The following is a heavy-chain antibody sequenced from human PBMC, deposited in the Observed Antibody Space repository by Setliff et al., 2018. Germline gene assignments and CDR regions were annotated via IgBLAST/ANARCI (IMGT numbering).Heavy chain of an antibody. CDR1: GYILTNYW. Sequence: LGESLKISCKASGYILTNYWIGWVRQMPGKGLEWMGVIYPGDSDTRYSPSFQGQVTISADKSINTAYLQWSSLKPSDAAFYYCARDFRTRVQGYFDFWGQGTLVT. CDR3: ARDFRTRVQGYFDF. D-gene: IGHD2-8*02. J-gene: IGHJ4*02. CDR2: IYPGDSDT. V-gene: IGHV5-51*01.